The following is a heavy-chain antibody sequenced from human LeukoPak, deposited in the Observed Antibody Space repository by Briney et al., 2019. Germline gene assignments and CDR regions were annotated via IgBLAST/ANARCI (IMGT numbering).Heavy chain of an antibody. V-gene: IGHV3-66*01. D-gene: IGHD5-18*01. CDR1: GFSVSSNY. J-gene: IGHJ4*02. CDR3: ARSPPLYSYGHTGFDY. CDR2: IYSGGST. Sequence: PGGSLRLSCAASGFSVSSNYMSWVRQAPGKGLEWVSLIYSGGSTNYADSVKGRFTISRDSSKNTLFLQMNSLRAEDTAVYYCARSPPLYSYGHTGFDYWGQGTLVTVSS.